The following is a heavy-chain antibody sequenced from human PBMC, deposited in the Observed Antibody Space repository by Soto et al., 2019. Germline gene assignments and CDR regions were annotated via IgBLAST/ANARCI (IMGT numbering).Heavy chain of an antibody. CDR1: GFTFSSYA. J-gene: IGHJ4*02. D-gene: IGHD5-18*01. CDR2: ISGSGGST. Sequence: GGSLRLSCAASGFTFSSYAMSWVRQAPGKGLEWVSAISGSGGSTYYADYVKGRFTISRDNSKNTLYLQMNSLRAEDTAVYYCATAWIQLWSLGPGIDYWGQGTLVTVSS. CDR3: ATAWIQLWSLGPGIDY. V-gene: IGHV3-23*01.